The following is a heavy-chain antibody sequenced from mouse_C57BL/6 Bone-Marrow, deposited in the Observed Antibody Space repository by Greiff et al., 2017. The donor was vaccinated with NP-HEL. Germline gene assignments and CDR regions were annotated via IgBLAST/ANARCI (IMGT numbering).Heavy chain of an antibody. CDR3: AREPVITTVVATDYAMDY. CDR1: GYTFTSYW. Sequence: QVQLQQPGAELVKPGASVKLSCKASGYTFTSYWMHWVKQRAGRGLEWIGRIDPNSGGTKYNEKFKSKATLTVDKPSSTAYMQLSSLTSEDSAVYYCAREPVITTVVATDYAMDYWGQGTSVTVSS. CDR2: IDPNSGGT. J-gene: IGHJ4*01. D-gene: IGHD1-1*01. V-gene: IGHV1-72*01.